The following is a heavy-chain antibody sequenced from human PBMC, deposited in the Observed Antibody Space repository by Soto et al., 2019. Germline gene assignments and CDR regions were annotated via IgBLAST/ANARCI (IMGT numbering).Heavy chain of an antibody. J-gene: IGHJ4*02. CDR3: ARGGGSYYIAY. CDR2: IYPSGTT. Sequence: QVQLQESGPGLVKPSETLSLTCSVSGGSVSSGSYSWSWMRQPPGKGVEWIGYIYPSGTTNYNPSLKSRVIISLDTSKNQVSLNLSSVTAADTAVYYCARGGGSYYIAYWGQGTLVTVSS. V-gene: IGHV4-61*01. CDR1: GGSVSSGSYS. D-gene: IGHD1-26*01.